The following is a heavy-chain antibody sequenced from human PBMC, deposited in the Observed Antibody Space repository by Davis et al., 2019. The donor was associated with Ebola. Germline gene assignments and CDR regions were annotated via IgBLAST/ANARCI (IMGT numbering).Heavy chain of an antibody. CDR3: ARVQDGMDV. CDR1: GFTFSSYA. V-gene: IGHV3-30*04. Sequence: GESLKISCAASGFTFSSYAMHWVRQAPGKGLEWVAVISYDGSNKYYADSVKGRFTISRDNSKDTLYLQMNSLRAEDTAVYYCARVQDGMDVWGQGTTVTVSS. CDR2: ISYDGSNK. J-gene: IGHJ6*02.